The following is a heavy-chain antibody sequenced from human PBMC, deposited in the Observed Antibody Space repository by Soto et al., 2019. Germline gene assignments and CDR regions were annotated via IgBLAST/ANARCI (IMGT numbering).Heavy chain of an antibody. Sequence: QLQLQESGSGLVKPSQTLSLTCAVSGGSISSGGYSWSWIRQPPGKGLEWIGYIYHSGSTYYNPSLKSRVTISVDRSKNQFSLKLSSVTAADTAVYYCARGTSGLRYFDWSIAHNWFDPWGQGTLVTVSS. CDR3: ARGTSGLRYFDWSIAHNWFDP. J-gene: IGHJ5*02. CDR1: GGSISSGGYS. V-gene: IGHV4-30-2*01. CDR2: IYHSGST. D-gene: IGHD3-9*01.